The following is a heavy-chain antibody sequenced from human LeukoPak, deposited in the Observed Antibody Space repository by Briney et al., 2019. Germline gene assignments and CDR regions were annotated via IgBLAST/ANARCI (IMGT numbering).Heavy chain of an antibody. V-gene: IGHV1-3*01. CDR1: GYTFTSYA. CDR2: INAGNGNT. Sequence: ASVNVSCKASGYTFTSYAMHWVRQAPGQRLEWMGWINAGNGNTKYSQKFQGRVTITRDTSASTAYMELSSLRSEDTAVYYCAREDWYYGSGSYYGYWGQGTLVTVSS. CDR3: AREDWYYGSGSYYGY. J-gene: IGHJ4*02. D-gene: IGHD3-10*01.